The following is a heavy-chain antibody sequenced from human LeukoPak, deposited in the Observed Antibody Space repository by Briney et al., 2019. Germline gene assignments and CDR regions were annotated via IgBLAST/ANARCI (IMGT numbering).Heavy chain of an antibody. CDR2: ITGDGEYT. Sequence: GGSLRLSCAASGFTFSSYAMAWVRQSPGKGLEWVSCITGDGEYTYHTDSVKGRFTISRDNSKNTLYVQMNSLRAEDTAVHYCAKGTLGSCSGGSCYPLDYWGQGTLVTVSS. CDR1: GFTFSSYA. V-gene: IGHV3-23*01. D-gene: IGHD2-15*01. J-gene: IGHJ4*02. CDR3: AKGTLGSCSGGSCYPLDY.